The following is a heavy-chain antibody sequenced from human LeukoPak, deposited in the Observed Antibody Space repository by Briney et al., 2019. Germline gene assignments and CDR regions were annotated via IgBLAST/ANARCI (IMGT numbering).Heavy chain of an antibody. V-gene: IGHV1-69*05. CDR2: IIPIFGTA. CDR1: GGTFSSYA. Sequence: SVRVSCKASGGTFSSYAISWVRQASGQGLEWMGGIIPIFGTANYAQKFQGRVTITTDESTSTAYMELSSLRSEDTAVYYCARRSDSSGYYFDYWGQGTLVTVSS. CDR3: ARRSDSSGYYFDY. J-gene: IGHJ4*02. D-gene: IGHD3-22*01.